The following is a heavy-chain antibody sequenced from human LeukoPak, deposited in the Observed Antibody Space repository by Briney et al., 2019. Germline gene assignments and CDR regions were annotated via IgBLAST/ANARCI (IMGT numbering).Heavy chain of an antibody. D-gene: IGHD6-19*01. CDR3: ARESIAVAGAPFDY. J-gene: IGHJ4*02. CDR1: GFTFSSYE. Sequence: PGGSLRLSCAASGFTFSSYEMNWVRQAPGKGLEWVSYISSGSTIYDADSVKGQFTISRDNAENSLYLQMNSLRAEDTAVYYCARESIAVAGAPFDYWGQGTLVTVPS. V-gene: IGHV3-48*03. CDR2: ISSGSTI.